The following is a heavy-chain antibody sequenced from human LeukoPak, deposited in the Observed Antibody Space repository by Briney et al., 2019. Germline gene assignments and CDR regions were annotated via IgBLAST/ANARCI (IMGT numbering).Heavy chain of an antibody. CDR2: ISSSSSYI. CDR3: ARGYCSSTTCPTDY. D-gene: IGHD2-2*01. V-gene: IGHV3-21*01. J-gene: IGHJ4*02. CDR1: GFTFSSYS. Sequence: GGSLRLSCGASGFTFSSYSMNWVRQAPGEGLEWVSSISSSSSYIYYADSVKGRFTISRDNAKNSLYLQMNSLRVEDTAVYYRARGYCSSTTCPTDYWGQGTLVTVSS.